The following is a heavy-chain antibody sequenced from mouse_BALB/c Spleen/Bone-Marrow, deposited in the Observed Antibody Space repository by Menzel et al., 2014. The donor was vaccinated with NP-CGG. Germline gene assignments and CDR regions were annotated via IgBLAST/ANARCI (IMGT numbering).Heavy chain of an antibody. CDR2: ISSGGGST. Sequence: DVHLVESGGGLVKPGGSLKLSCAASGFAFSSYDMSWVRQTPEKRLEWVAYISSGGGSTYYPDTVKGRFTISRDNAKNTLFLQMSSLKSEDTAMYYCAKLPSYYRYENAYWGQGTLVTVSA. V-gene: IGHV5-12-1*01. D-gene: IGHD2-14*01. CDR1: GFAFSSYD. J-gene: IGHJ3*01. CDR3: AKLPSYYRYENAY.